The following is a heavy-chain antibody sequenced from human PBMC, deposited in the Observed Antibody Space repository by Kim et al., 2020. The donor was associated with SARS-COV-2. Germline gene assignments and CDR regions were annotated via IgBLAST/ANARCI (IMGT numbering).Heavy chain of an antibody. V-gene: IGHV3-21*04. CDR1: GFTFSSYS. Sequence: GGSLRLSCAASGFTFSSYSMNWVPQAPGKGLEWISSISSSSGYIYYPDSVKGRFTISRANPRASLYLQLNSLRAEDTAVYYCARVLTCGWSYFDYWGQGTLVTVSS. CDR3: ARVLTCGWSYFDY. CDR2: ISSSSGYI. J-gene: IGHJ4*02. D-gene: IGHD6-19*01.